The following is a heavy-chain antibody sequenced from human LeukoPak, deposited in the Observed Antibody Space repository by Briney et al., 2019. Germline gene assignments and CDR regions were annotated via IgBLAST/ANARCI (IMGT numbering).Heavy chain of an antibody. J-gene: IGHJ4*02. CDR1: GGSISSYY. D-gene: IGHD5-24*01. CDR2: IYYSGST. V-gene: IGHV4-59*01. CDR3: AKVEMATTPPDY. Sequence: SETLSLTRTVSGGSISSYYWSWIRQPPGKGLEWIGYIYYSGSTNYNPSLKSRVTISVDTSKNQFSLKLSSVTAADTAVYYCAKVEMATTPPDYWGQGTLVTVSS.